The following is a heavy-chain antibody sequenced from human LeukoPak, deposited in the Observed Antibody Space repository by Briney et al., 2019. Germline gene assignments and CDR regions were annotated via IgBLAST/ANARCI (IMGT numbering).Heavy chain of an antibody. CDR3: ARTIRGY. V-gene: IGHV3-7*03. Sequence: GGSLRLSCAASGFTFSNYWMSWVRQAPGKGLEWVANIKEDGSEKHYVDSVKGRFTISKDNAKNSLYLQMNSLRVEDTAVYYCARTIRGYWGQGTLVTVSS. CDR2: IKEDGSEK. J-gene: IGHJ4*02. D-gene: IGHD3-10*01. CDR1: GFTFSNYW.